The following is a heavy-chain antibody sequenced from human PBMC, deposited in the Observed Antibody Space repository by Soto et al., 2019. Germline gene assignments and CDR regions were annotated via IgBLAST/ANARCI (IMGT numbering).Heavy chain of an antibody. J-gene: IGHJ4*02. V-gene: IGHV4-39*01. D-gene: IGHD3-10*01. CDR3: ATKNYGSGSYLGTFDY. CDR1: GGSISSSSYY. CDR2: IYYSGST. Sequence: QLQLQESGPGLVKPSETLSLTCTVSGGSISSSSYYWGWIRQPPGKGLEWIGSIYYSGSTYYNPSLKSRVTISVDTSKNQFSLKLSSVTAADTAVYYCATKNYGSGSYLGTFDYWGQGTLVTVSS.